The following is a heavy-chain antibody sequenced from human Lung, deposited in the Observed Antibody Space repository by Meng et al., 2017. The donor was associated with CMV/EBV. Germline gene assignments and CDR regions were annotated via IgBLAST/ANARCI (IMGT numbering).Heavy chain of an antibody. CDR1: GDSVGSGAYY. CDR2: TYSTRGI. D-gene: IGHD2-21*02. Sequence: SETLSLTCTVSGDSVGSGAYYWSWIRQPPGKGLEWIGYTYSTRGIFYNPSLKSRLIISLDTSKNQFSLQLKSVTAADAAVYYCARMVTGGYYFDYWGQG. V-gene: IGHV4-30-4*01. J-gene: IGHJ4*01. CDR3: ARMVTGGYYFDY.